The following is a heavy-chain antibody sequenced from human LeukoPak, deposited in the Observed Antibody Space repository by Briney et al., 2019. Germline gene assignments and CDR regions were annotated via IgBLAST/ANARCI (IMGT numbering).Heavy chain of an antibody. V-gene: IGHV3-64D*06. D-gene: IGHD6-19*01. CDR2: IRSNGGST. CDR3: ARAEQWLAYYFDY. J-gene: IGHJ4*02. Sequence: GGSLRLSCSASGFTFSNYLMHWVRQAPGKGLEYVSAIRSNGGSTYYADSVKGRFTISRDNSKNTLYLQMSSLRAEDTAVYYCARAEQWLAYYFDYWGQGTLVTVSS. CDR1: GFTFSNYL.